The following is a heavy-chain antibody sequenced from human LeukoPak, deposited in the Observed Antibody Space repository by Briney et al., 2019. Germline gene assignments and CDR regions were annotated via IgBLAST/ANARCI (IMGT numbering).Heavy chain of an antibody. J-gene: IGHJ4*02. Sequence: GGSLRLSCTASGFTFSSYAMHWVRQAPGKGLEWVAVTSYDGTNKYYRDSVKDRFTISRDNSKNTVYLQMNSLKAEDTAVYYCARALDKPYDYWGQGTLVTVSS. CDR2: TSYDGTNK. CDR3: ARALDKPYDY. CDR1: GFTFSSYA. V-gene: IGHV3-30-3*01.